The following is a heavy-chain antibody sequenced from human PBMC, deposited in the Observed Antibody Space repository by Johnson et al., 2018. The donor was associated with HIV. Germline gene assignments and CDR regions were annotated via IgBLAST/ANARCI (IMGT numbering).Heavy chain of an antibody. CDR1: GFTVSSNY. D-gene: IGHD6-6*01. V-gene: IGHV3-66*01. J-gene: IGHJ3*02. Sequence: MLLVESGGGLVQPGGSLRLSCAASGFTVSSNYMSWVRQAPGKGLEWVSVIYSGGSTYYADSVKGRFTISRDNSKNTLYLQMNSLRAEDTAVYYCARDREQLVRYAFDIWGQGTMVTVSS. CDR2: IYSGGST. CDR3: ARDREQLVRYAFDI.